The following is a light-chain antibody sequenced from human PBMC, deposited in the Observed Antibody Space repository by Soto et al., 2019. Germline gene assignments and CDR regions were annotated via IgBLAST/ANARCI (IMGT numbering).Light chain of an antibody. Sequence: DIQMTQSPSTLSASVGERVTITCRASQRISDFLAWYQQKPGEAPKLLIHKASSLESGVPARFSGSGSGTDFTLTISSLEPEDFAVYYCQQRTLGGGTKVDIK. CDR2: KAS. J-gene: IGKJ4*01. V-gene: IGKV1-5*03. CDR1: QRISDF. CDR3: QQRT.